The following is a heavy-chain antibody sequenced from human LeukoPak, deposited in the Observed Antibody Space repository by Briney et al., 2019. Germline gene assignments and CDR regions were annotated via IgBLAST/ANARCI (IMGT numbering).Heavy chain of an antibody. Sequence: SETLSLTCSVSGGSISRSSYYWGWIRQPPGEGLEWIGSIYYSGSTFYNPSLKSRVTISVDTSKNQFSLKLSSVTAADTAVYYCASGPRPFDYWGQGTLVTVSS. CDR1: GGSISRSSYY. J-gene: IGHJ4*02. V-gene: IGHV4-39*01. CDR2: IYYSGST. CDR3: ASGPRPFDY.